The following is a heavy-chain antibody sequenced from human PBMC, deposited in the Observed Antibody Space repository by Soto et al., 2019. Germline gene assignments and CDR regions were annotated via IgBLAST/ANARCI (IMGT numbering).Heavy chain of an antibody. CDR2: IWYDGSNK. CDR3: ARDGIGYYYDSSGHTGFDY. D-gene: IGHD3-22*01. Sequence: GGSLRLSCAASGFTFSSYGMHWVRQAPGKGLEWVAVIWYDGSNKYYADSVKGRFTISRDNSKNTLYLQMNSLRAEDAAVYYCARDGIGYYYDSSGHTGFDYWGQGTLVTVSS. V-gene: IGHV3-33*01. CDR1: GFTFSSYG. J-gene: IGHJ4*02.